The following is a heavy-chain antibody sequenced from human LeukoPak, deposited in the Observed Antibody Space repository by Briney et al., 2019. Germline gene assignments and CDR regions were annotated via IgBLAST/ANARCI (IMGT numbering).Heavy chain of an antibody. CDR1: GFTFSSYG. Sequence: GGSLRLSCAASGFTFSSYGMHWVRQAPGKGLEWVAVISYDGSNKYCADSVKGRFTISRDNSKNTLYLQMNSLRAEDTAVYYCAKGLVLHSGYYWGQGTLVTVSS. D-gene: IGHD2-8*01. CDR3: AKGLVLHSGYY. J-gene: IGHJ4*02. V-gene: IGHV3-30*18. CDR2: ISYDGSNK.